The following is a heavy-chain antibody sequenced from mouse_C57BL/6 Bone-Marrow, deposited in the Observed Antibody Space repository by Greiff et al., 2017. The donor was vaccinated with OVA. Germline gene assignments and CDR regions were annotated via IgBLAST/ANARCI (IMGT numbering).Heavy chain of an antibody. CDR2: IDPSDSET. Sequence: QVQLQQPGAELVRPGSSVKLSCKASGYTFTSYWMHWVKQRPIQGLEWIGNIDPSDSETHYNQKFKDKATLTVDKSSSTAYMQLSSLTSEDSAVYNCARGTGTGYFDVWGTGTTVTVSS. J-gene: IGHJ1*03. V-gene: IGHV1-52*01. CDR1: GYTFTSYW. D-gene: IGHD4-1*01. CDR3: ARGTGTGYFDV.